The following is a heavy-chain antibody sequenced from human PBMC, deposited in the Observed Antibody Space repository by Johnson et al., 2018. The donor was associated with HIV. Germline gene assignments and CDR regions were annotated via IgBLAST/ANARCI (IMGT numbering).Heavy chain of an antibody. CDR1: GLIFSRSW. V-gene: IGHV3-74*01. CDR3: AKDRTMIVVVTIDAFDI. J-gene: IGHJ3*02. D-gene: IGHD3-22*01. Sequence: VQLVESGGGLVQPGGSLRLSCAASGLIFSRSWMHWVRQAPGKGLVWVSRTNSDGTTTNYADSVKGRFTISRDNSKNTLYLQMNSLRAEDTAVYYCAKDRTMIVVVTIDAFDIWGQGTMVTVSS. CDR2: TNSDGTTT.